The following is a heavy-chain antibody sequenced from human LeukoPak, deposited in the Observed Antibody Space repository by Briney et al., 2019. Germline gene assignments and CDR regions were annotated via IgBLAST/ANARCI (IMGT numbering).Heavy chain of an antibody. D-gene: IGHD4-17*01. CDR1: GYTFTSYA. CDR2: INTNTGNP. Sequence: ASVKVSCKASGYTFTSYAMNWVRQAPGQGLEWMGWINTNTGNPTYAQGFTGRFVFSLDTSVSTAYLQISSLKAEDTAVYYCARDLPYGDYGTPVEEFLQVAGMDVWGQGTTVTVSS. V-gene: IGHV7-4-1*02. CDR3: ARDLPYGDYGTPVEEFLQVAGMDV. J-gene: IGHJ6*02.